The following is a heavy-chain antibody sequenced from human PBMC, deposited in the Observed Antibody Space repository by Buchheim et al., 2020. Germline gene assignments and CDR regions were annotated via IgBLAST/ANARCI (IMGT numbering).Heavy chain of an antibody. CDR2: INAGNGDT. Sequence: QVQLEQSGAEVKKPGASVKVSCKASGYTFISYIMHWVRQAPGQRLEWMGWINAGNGDTKYSQKFQGRVTITSDTAARTAYMELSSLRSEDTAVYYCARDWMTEYYYYGMDVWGQGTT. CDR3: ARDWMTEYYYYGMDV. V-gene: IGHV1-3*01. CDR1: GYTFISYI. D-gene: IGHD2-21*02. J-gene: IGHJ6*02.